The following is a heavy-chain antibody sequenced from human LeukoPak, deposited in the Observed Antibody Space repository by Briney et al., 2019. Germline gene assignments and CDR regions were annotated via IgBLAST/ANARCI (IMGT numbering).Heavy chain of an antibody. Sequence: PSETLSLTCAVSDYSLSRGSYWGWIRQPPGKGLEWIGSVYHSGSAYYNPSLKSRFTISVDTSKNQFSLKLTSVTAADTAVYYCAVGLHSGQFALDIWGQGTMVTVSS. CDR1: DYSLSRGSY. J-gene: IGHJ3*02. V-gene: IGHV4-38-2*01. D-gene: IGHD5-24*01. CDR3: AVGLHSGQFALDI. CDR2: VYHSGSA.